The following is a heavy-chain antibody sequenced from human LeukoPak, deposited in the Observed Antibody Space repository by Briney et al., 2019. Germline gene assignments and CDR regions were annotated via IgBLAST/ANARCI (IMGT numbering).Heavy chain of an antibody. J-gene: IGHJ5*02. CDR2: ISSSSSYI. D-gene: IGHD2-2*01. CDR3: ARGRDCSSTSCSSTGFDP. CDR1: GFTFSNYW. V-gene: IGHV3-21*01. Sequence: GGSLRLSCAASGFTFSNYWMHWVRQAPGKGLEWVSSISSSSSYIYYADSVKGRFTISRDNAKNSLYLQMNSLRAEDTAVYYCARGRDCSSTSCSSTGFDPWGQGTLVTVSS.